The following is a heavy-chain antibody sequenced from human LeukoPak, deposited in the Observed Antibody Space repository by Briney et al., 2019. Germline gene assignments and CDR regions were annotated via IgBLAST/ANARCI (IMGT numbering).Heavy chain of an antibody. CDR1: GFTFSSYA. CDR3: AKDRYYDSRRAYDY. V-gene: IGHV3-23*01. D-gene: IGHD3-22*01. CDR2: LSGGGGDT. J-gene: IGHJ4*02. Sequence: SGGSLRLSCAASGFTFSSYAMSWVRQAPGKGPEWVSSLSGGGGDTYYADSVNGRFTISRDNSKKTLYLQMNSLRAEDMAVYYCAKDRYYDSRRAYDYWGQGTLVTVSS.